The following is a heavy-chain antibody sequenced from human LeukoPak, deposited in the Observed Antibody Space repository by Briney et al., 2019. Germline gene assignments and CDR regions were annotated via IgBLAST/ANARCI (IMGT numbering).Heavy chain of an antibody. J-gene: IGHJ5*02. Sequence: SETLSLTCSVFGYSITSGYYWCCFRQPPPRGLEWIVTFFHSGSTYYNPSLKSRVTISVDTSKNQFSLKLSSVTAADTAVYYCARVWVSSTPASSPFDPWGQGTLVTVSS. CDR3: ARVWVSSTPASSPFDP. D-gene: IGHD2-2*01. CDR1: GYSITSGYY. CDR2: FFHSGST. V-gene: IGHV4-38-2*02.